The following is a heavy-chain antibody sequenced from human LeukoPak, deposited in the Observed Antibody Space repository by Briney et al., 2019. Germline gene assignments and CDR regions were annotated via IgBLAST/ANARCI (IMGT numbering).Heavy chain of an antibody. J-gene: IGHJ3*02. D-gene: IGHD2-15*01. Sequence: SCKASGGTFSSYAISWVRQAPGKGLEWVANIKQDGSEKYYVDSVKGRFTISRDNAKNSLYLQMNSLRAEDTAVYYCARDVVVVAATQDAFDIRGQGTMVTVSS. CDR3: ARDVVVVAATQDAFDI. V-gene: IGHV3-7*01. CDR2: IKQDGSEK. CDR1: GGTFSSYA.